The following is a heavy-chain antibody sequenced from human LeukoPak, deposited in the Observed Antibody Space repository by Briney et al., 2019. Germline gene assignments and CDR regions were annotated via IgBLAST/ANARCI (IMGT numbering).Heavy chain of an antibody. J-gene: IGHJ3*02. CDR2: ISSSSSNI. CDR3: ASSDGGYDLRPTNELFDI. Sequence: GGSLRLSCAASGFTFSSYSMNWVRQAPGKGLEWVSYISSSSSNIYYADSVKGRFTISRDNAKNSLYLQMNSLRDEDTAVYYCASSDGGYDLRPTNELFDIWGQGTMVTVSS. D-gene: IGHD5-12*01. CDR1: GFTFSSYS. V-gene: IGHV3-48*02.